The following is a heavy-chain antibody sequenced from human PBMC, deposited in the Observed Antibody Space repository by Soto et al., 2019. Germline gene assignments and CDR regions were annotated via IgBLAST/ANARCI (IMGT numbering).Heavy chain of an antibody. CDR3: ARVRGRAVASAKGRWFDP. CDR2: INHSGST. J-gene: IGHJ5*02. D-gene: IGHD6-19*01. V-gene: IGHV4-34*01. CDR1: GGSFSGYY. Sequence: QVQLQQWGAGLLKPSETLSLTCAVYGGSFSGYYWSWIRQPPGKGLEWIGEINHSGSTNYNPSLKSRVTISVDTSKNQFSLKPSSVTAADTAVYYCARVRGRAVASAKGRWFDPWGQGTLVTVSS.